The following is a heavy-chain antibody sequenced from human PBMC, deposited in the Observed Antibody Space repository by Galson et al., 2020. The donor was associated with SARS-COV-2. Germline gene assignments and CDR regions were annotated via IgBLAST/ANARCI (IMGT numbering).Heavy chain of an antibody. CDR3: ARAMDYGKTPPPFDY. CDR1: GFTFSDYY. D-gene: IGHD4-17*01. Sequence: GGSLRLSCAASGFTFSDYYMSWIRQAPGKGLEWVSYISSSGSTIYYADSVKGRFTISRDNAKNSLYLQMNSLRAEDTAVYYCARAMDYGKTPPPFDYWGQGTLVTVSS. V-gene: IGHV3-11*01. J-gene: IGHJ4*02. CDR2: ISSSGSTI.